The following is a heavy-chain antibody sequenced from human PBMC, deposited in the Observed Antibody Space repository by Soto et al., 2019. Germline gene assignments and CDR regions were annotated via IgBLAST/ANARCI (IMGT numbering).Heavy chain of an antibody. CDR1: GFTFSSYA. CDR3: AKDQYYDSSGYYPTFDY. D-gene: IGHD3-22*01. CDR2: ISGSGGST. V-gene: IGHV3-23*01. Sequence: PGGSLRLSCAASGFTFSSYAMSWVRQAPGKGLEWVSAISGSGGSTYYADSVKGRFTISRDNSKNTLYLQMNSLRAEDTAVYYCAKDQYYDSSGYYPTFDYWGQGTLVTVSS. J-gene: IGHJ4*02.